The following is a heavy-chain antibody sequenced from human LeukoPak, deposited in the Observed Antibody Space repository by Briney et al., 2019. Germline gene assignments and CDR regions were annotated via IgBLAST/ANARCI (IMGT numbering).Heavy chain of an antibody. CDR3: AREYRDGYNSRRGFDP. D-gene: IGHD5-24*01. Sequence: SETLSLTCTVSGGSIVSHYWNWIRQPAGRGLEWIGRFYASGTTNTSPSLKSRVTMSVDTSKNQFSLKLSSVTAADTAVYYCAREYRDGYNSRRGFDPWGQGTLVTVSS. V-gene: IGHV4-4*07. CDR1: GGSIVSHY. J-gene: IGHJ5*02. CDR2: FYASGTT.